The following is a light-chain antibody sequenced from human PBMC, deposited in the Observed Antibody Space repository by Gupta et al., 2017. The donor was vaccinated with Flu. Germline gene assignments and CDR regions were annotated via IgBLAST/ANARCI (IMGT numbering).Light chain of an antibody. V-gene: IGKV4-1*01. J-gene: IGKJ1*01. CDR1: QRVLYSSNNKNY. CDR2: WAS. CDR3: QQYYSTPRT. Sequence: DIVMIPLPDSLLASLGERATINCKSSQRVLYSSNNKNYLAWYQQKPGQPPKLLIYWASTRESGVPDRFSGSGSGTDFTLTISSLQAEDVAVYYCQQYYSTPRTFGEGTKVEIK.